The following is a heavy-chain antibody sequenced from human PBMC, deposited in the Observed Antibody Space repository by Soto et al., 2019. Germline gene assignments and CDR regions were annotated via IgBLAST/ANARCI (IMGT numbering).Heavy chain of an antibody. CDR1: VGSISIGGYY. V-gene: IGHV4-31*03. J-gene: IGHJ4*02. CDR3: ARVLGYCTGGHCYPDY. D-gene: IGHD2-15*01. Sequence: PSETLSITCTFSVGSISIGGYYWSWIRQHPGKGLEWIGFIYYSGYTYYNPSLKSRVSISVDTSKNQFSLKLSSVTAADTAVYYCARVLGYCTGGHCYPDYWGQGTMVTVSS. CDR2: IYYSGYT.